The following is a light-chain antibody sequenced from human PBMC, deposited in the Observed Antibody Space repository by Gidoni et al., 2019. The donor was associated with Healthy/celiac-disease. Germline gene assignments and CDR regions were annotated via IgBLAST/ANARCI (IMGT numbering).Light chain of an antibody. J-gene: IGKJ1*01. CDR1: QSVLYSSNNKNY. CDR2: WAS. V-gene: IGKV4-1*01. CDR3: QQYYSTPPT. Sequence: DIVMTQSPDSLAVSLGERATINCKSSQSVLYSSNNKNYLAWYQQKPGQPPKLLIYWASTRESGVPDRFSGSGSGTDFTLTISSLQAEDVAGYYCQQYYSTPPTFXQXTKVEIK.